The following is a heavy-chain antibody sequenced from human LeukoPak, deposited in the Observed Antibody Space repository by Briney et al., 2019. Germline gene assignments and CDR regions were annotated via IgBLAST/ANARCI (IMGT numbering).Heavy chain of an antibody. D-gene: IGHD4-17*01. V-gene: IGHV1-18*01. J-gene: IGHJ4*02. CDR2: ISAHNGNT. CDR3: ATAYGDFRAEGRYFDS. CDR1: GYTFTSYG. Sequence: ASVKVSCKASGYTFTSYGISWVRQAPGQGLEWMGWISAHNGNTNYAQKVQGRVTMTTDTPTSTAYMELRSLRSDDTAVYYCATAYGDFRAEGRYFDSWGQGTLVTVSS.